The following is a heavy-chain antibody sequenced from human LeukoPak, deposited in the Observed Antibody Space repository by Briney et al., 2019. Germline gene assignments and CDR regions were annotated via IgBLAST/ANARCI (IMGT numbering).Heavy chain of an antibody. J-gene: IGHJ4*02. V-gene: IGHV4-39*01. D-gene: IGHD3-10*01. CDR3: VYYYGSGSVEY. CDR1: GGSITSSNYY. CDR2: FYYSGST. Sequence: PSETLSLTCTVAGGSITSSNYYWGWIRQPPGRGLEWIGSFYYSGSTNYNPSLKSRVTISVDTSKNQFSLKLSSVTAADTAVYYCVYYYGSGSVEYWGQGTLVTVSS.